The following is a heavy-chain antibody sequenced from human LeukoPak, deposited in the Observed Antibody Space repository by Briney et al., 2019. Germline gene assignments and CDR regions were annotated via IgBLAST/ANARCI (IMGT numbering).Heavy chain of an antibody. CDR1: GYTFAGYY. J-gene: IGHJ6*03. CDR2: INPNSGGT. Sequence: GASVKVSCKASGYTFAGYYMHWVRQAPGQGLEWMGWINPNSGGTNYAQKFQGRVTMTRDTSISTAYMELSRLRSDDTAVYYCVKEENKRTSVHYYYMDVWGKGTTVTVSS. V-gene: IGHV1-2*02. D-gene: IGHD2-2*01. CDR3: VKEENKRTSVHYYYMDV.